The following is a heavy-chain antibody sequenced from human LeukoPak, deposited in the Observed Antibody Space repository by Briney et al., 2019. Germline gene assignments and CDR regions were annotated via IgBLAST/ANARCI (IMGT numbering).Heavy chain of an antibody. CDR1: GFTFSSYE. J-gene: IGHJ4*02. CDR2: ISSSGSTI. V-gene: IGHV3-48*03. Sequence: QPGGSLRLSRSASGFTFSSYEMKWVPQAPGKGLEWVSYISSSGSTIYYADSVKGRFTISRDNAKNLLYLQMNSLRAEDTAVYYCARVHGVATVDYWGQGTLVTVSS. D-gene: IGHD2-15*01. CDR3: ARVHGVATVDY.